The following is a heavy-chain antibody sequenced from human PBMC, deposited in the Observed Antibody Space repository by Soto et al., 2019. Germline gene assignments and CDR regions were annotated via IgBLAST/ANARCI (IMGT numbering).Heavy chain of an antibody. CDR2: ITWNSRVL. CDR1: GLNFDDFA. V-gene: IGHV3-9*01. Sequence: EVQLVESGGRLVQPGRSLRLSCVGTGLNFDDFAMHWVRQAPGKGLEWVSGITWNSRVLAYADSVKGRFTISRDNARNSLYLQMECLRDEDTALYYCAKGGYDFWSRYYFDSWGQGTLVTVSS. J-gene: IGHJ4*02. CDR3: AKGGYDFWSRYYFDS. D-gene: IGHD3-3*01.